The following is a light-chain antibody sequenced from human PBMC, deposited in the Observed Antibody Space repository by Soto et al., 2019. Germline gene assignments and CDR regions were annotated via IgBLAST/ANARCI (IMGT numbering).Light chain of an antibody. J-gene: IGKJ1*01. Sequence: EIVMTQSPATLSVSPGERATLSCRASQSVINNYLAWYQQKAGQAPRLLIYDASTRATGIPDRFSGSGSGTDFTLTISRLEPEDFAVYYCQQYGSSPETFGQGTKVDIK. CDR3: QQYGSSPET. CDR2: DAS. CDR1: QSVINNY. V-gene: IGKV3-20*01.